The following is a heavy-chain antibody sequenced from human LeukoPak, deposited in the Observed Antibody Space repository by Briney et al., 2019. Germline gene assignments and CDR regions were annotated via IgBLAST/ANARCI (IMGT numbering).Heavy chain of an antibody. V-gene: IGHV3-30-3*01. J-gene: IGHJ3*01. CDR2: ISYDGSNK. D-gene: IGHD4/OR15-4a*01. CDR3: AREARGVLTPVGAFEV. Sequence: GGSLRLSCAASGFTFSSYAMHWVRQAPGKGLEWVAVISYDGSNKYYADSVKGRFTISRDNSKNTLYLQMNSLRAEDTAVYYCAREARGVLTPVGAFEVWGQGTMVTVSS. CDR1: GFTFSSYA.